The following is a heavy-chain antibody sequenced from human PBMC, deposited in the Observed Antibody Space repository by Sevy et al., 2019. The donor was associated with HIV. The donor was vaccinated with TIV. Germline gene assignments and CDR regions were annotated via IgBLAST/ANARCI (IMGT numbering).Heavy chain of an antibody. J-gene: IGHJ4*02. Sequence: ASVKVSCKASGYTFTSYGISWVRQAPGQGLEWMGWISAYNGNTNYAQKLQGRVTMTTDTSTSTAYMELRSLRSDDTTMYYCARDYGDYGEFDYWGQGTLVTVSS. CDR2: ISAYNGNT. V-gene: IGHV1-18*04. CDR3: ARDYGDYGEFDY. D-gene: IGHD4-17*01. CDR1: GYTFTSYG.